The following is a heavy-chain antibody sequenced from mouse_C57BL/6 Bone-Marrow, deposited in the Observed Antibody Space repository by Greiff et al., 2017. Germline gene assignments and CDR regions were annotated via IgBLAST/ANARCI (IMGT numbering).Heavy chain of an antibody. Sequence: DVKLQESGAELVRPGASVKLSCTASGFNIKDYYMHWVKQRPEQGLEWIGRIDPEDGDTEYAPKFQGKATMTADPSSNTAYLQLSSLTSEDTAVYYCTPPYGSSYWYFDVWGTGTTVTVSS. J-gene: IGHJ1*03. CDR1: GFNIKDYY. D-gene: IGHD1-1*01. CDR3: TPPYGSSYWYFDV. CDR2: IDPEDGDT. V-gene: IGHV14-1*01.